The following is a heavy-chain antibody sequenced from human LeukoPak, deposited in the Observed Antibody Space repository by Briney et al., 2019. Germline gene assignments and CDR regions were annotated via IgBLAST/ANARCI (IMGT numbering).Heavy chain of an antibody. V-gene: IGHV4-4*07. D-gene: IGHD3-22*01. CDR3: ARGRRKYYYDSSGYYGY. J-gene: IGHJ4*02. CDR2: IDTSGST. CDR1: GGSMSNHY. Sequence: PSETLSLTCTVSGGSMSNHYWTWIRQPAGKGLGWIGRIDTSGSTNYNPSLKSRVTMSVDTSKNQFSLKLSSVTAADTAVYYCARGRRKYYYDSSGYYGYWGQGTLVTVSS.